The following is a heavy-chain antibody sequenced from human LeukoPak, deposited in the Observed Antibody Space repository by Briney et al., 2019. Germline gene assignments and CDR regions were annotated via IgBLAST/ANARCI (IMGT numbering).Heavy chain of an antibody. CDR3: ATGGDFDP. J-gene: IGHJ5*02. CDR2: ISYDGSNK. D-gene: IGHD2-21*02. Sequence: GGSLRLSCAASGXTFSSYAMHWVRQAPGKGLEWVAVISYDGSNKYYADSVKGRFTISRDNSKNTLYLQMNSLRAEDTATYYCATGGDFDPWGPGTLVTVSS. V-gene: IGHV3-30-3*01. CDR1: GXTFSSYA.